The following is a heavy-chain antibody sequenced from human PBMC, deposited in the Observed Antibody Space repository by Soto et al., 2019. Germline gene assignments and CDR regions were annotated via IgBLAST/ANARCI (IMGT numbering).Heavy chain of an antibody. D-gene: IGHD2-15*01. CDR2: IYPVDSDT. CDR1: GYTFTSYR. Sequence: SCKASGYTFTSYRIGWVRQMPGKGLEWMGIIYPVDSDTRYSPSFQGQVTISADKSISTAYLQWSSLKASDTAMYYCARTYCSGGTCYRNYFDYWGQGTLVTV. V-gene: IGHV5-51*01. CDR3: ARTYCSGGTCYRNYFDY. J-gene: IGHJ4*02.